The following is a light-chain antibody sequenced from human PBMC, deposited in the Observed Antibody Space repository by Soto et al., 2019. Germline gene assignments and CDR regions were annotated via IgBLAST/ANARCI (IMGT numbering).Light chain of an antibody. CDR2: EGS. Sequence: QSALTQPASVSGSPGQSITISCTGTSSDVGSYNLVSWYQQHPGKAPKLMIYEGSKRPSGVSNRFSGSKSGTTASLTISGLQAEDEADYYCCSYGGSSTFDVVFGGGTKLTVL. CDR1: SSDVGSYNL. V-gene: IGLV2-23*03. J-gene: IGLJ2*01. CDR3: CSYGGSSTFDVV.